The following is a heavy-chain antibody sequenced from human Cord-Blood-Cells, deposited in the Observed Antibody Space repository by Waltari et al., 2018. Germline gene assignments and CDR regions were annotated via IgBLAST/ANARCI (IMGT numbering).Heavy chain of an antibody. CDR2: IYYSGST. Sequence: QLQLQESGPGLVKPSETLSLTCTVSGGSISSSSYYWGWIRQPPGKGLEWIGSIYYSGSTYYNPSLKSQVTISVDTSKNQFSLKLSSVTAADTAVYYCARRGYCSGGSCYGLYYFDYWGQGTLVTVSS. J-gene: IGHJ4*02. V-gene: IGHV4-39*01. CDR1: GGSISSSSYY. D-gene: IGHD2-15*01. CDR3: ARRGYCSGGSCYGLYYFDY.